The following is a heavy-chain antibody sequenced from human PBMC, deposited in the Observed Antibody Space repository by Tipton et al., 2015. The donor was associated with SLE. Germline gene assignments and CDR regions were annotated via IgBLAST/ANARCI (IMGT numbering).Heavy chain of an antibody. CDR3: AREKDGYSSFDY. CDR1: GFTFSSYS. D-gene: IGHD5-24*01. J-gene: IGHJ4*02. V-gene: IGHV3-21*01. Sequence: SLRLSCAASGFTFSSYSMNWVRQAPGKGLEWVPSISSSSSYIYYADSVKGRFTISRDSAKNSLYLQMNSLRAEDTAVYYCAREKDGYSSFDYWGQGTLVTVSS. CDR2: ISSSSSYI.